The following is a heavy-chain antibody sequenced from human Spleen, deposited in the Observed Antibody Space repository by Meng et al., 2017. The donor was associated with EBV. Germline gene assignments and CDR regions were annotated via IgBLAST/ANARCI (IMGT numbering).Heavy chain of an antibody. Sequence: QITVKESGPTLVKPTQTPTLTCTFSGFSLSTSGVGVGWICQPPGKALEWLALIYWDDDKRYSPSLKSRLTITKDTSKNQVVLTMTNMDPVDTATYYCTLLVGATSLDYWGQGTLVTVSS. D-gene: IGHD1-26*01. CDR2: IYWDDDK. CDR3: TLLVGATSLDY. CDR1: GFSLSTSGVG. V-gene: IGHV2-5*02. J-gene: IGHJ4*02.